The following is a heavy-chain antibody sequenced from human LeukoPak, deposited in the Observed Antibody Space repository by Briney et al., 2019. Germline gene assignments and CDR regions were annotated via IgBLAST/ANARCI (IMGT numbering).Heavy chain of an antibody. Sequence: SETLSLTCTVSGGSISSYYWSWIRQPAGKGLEWIGRIYTGGSTNYNPSLKSRVTMPVDTSKNQFSLKLSSVTAADTAVYYCARELVSVPAAPFDYWGQGTLVTVS. D-gene: IGHD2-2*01. CDR3: ARELVSVPAAPFDY. V-gene: IGHV4-4*07. J-gene: IGHJ4*02. CDR2: IYTGGST. CDR1: GGSISSYY.